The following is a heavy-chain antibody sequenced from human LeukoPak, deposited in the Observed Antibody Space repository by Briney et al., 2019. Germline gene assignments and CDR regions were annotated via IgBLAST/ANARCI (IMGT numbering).Heavy chain of an antibody. J-gene: IGHJ4*02. CDR1: GFTFSTYA. V-gene: IGHV3-30*18. CDR3: AKDHPRAAAGVDY. D-gene: IGHD6-13*01. CDR2: ISYDGSNK. Sequence: GRSLRLSCAASGFTFSTYAMHWVRQAPGKGLEWVAVISYDGSNKYYADSVKGRFTISRDNSKNTLYLQMNSLRAEDTAVYYCAKDHPRAAAGVDYWGQGTLVTVSS.